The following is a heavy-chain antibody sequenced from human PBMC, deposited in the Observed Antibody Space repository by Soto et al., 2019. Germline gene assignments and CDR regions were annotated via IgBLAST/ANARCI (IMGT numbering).Heavy chain of an antibody. Sequence: QLQLQESGPGLVKPSETLSLTCTVSGGSISSYYCGWIRQPPGKGLDWIGYIYYSGSTNYNPSLRSRVTPSVDTSKNPFSLKLISVTAADTAVYYCARLMLGDNFAYWGQGTLVTVSS. CDR1: GGSISSYY. V-gene: IGHV4-59*08. CDR2: IYYSGST. CDR3: ARLMLGDNFAY. D-gene: IGHD3-10*02. J-gene: IGHJ4*02.